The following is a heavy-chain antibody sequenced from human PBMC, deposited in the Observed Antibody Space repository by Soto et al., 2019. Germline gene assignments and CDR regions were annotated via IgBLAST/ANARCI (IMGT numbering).Heavy chain of an antibody. CDR1: GYTFTSYA. V-gene: IGHV1-3*01. CDR3: ARGPVVPAAKPTNNWFDP. D-gene: IGHD2-2*01. J-gene: IGHJ5*02. CDR2: INAGNGNT. Sequence: GASVKVSCKASGYTFTSYAMHWVRQAPGQRLEWMGWINAGNGNTKYSQKFQGRVTITRDTSASTAYMELSSLRSEDTAVYYCARGPVVPAAKPTNNWFDPWGQGPLVTVFS.